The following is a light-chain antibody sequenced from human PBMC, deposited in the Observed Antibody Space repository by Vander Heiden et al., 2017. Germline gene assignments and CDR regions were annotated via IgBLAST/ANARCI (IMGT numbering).Light chain of an antibody. Sequence: QSVLTQPPSVSGAPGKRVTISCTGSSPNIGAGYDVHWYQQLPGTAPKLLIYGNSNRPSGVPDRFSGSKSGTSASLAITGLQAEDEADYYCQSYDSSLSGWVFGGGTKLTVL. CDR3: QSYDSSLSGWV. CDR2: GNS. J-gene: IGLJ3*02. CDR1: SPNIGAGYD. V-gene: IGLV1-40*01.